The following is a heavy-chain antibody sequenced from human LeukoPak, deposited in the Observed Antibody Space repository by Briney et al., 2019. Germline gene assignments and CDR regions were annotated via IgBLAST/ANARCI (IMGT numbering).Heavy chain of an antibody. V-gene: IGHV1-2*02. J-gene: IGHJ5*02. CDR2: IHPNTGAT. Sequence: ASVKVSCKSSGHTFTDYYLHWVRQAPGQGLEWLGWIHPNTGATNYAQKFQGRVTVTRDTSISTTYVELSRLTSADTAVYYCASYASGYNWLKVWGQGTLVTVSS. D-gene: IGHD2-2*01. CDR3: ASYASGYNWLKV. CDR1: GHTFTDYY.